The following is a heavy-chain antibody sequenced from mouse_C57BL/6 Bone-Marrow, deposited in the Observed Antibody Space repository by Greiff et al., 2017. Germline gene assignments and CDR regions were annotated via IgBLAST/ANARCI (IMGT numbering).Heavy chain of an antibody. V-gene: IGHV1-69*01. CDR3: ARYGYSSHYFDY. J-gene: IGHJ2*01. CDR1: GYTFTSYW. CDR2: IDPSDSYT. D-gene: IGHD2-2*01. Sequence: QVQLQQPGAELVMPGASVKLSCKASGYTFTSYWMHWVKQRPGQGLEWIGEIDPSDSYTNYNQKFKGKSTLTVDKSSSTAYMQLSSLTSEDSAVYYCARYGYSSHYFDYWGQGTTLTVSS.